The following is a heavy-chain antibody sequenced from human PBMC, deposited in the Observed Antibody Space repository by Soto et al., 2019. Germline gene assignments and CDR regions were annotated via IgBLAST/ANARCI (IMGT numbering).Heavy chain of an antibody. Sequence: GGSLRLSCAASGFTVKNYQMNWVRQAPGKGLEWVSVIYSGGVTYYPDSVRGRFTTIRDTSKNTVYLQMNSLRADDTAMYYCARDPSTTGYYGLDVWGQGTTVTVSS. CDR2: IYSGGVT. J-gene: IGHJ6*02. V-gene: IGHV3-53*01. CDR1: GFTVKNYQ. CDR3: ARDPSTTGYYGLDV.